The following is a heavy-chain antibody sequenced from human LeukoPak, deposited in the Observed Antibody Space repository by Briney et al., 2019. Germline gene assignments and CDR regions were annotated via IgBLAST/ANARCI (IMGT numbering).Heavy chain of an antibody. J-gene: IGHJ4*02. D-gene: IGHD3-9*01. Sequence: PGGSQRLSCTASGFTFSTYAMSWVRQAPGKGLEWVSALSGSGGSTYYADSVKGRFTISRDNSKNTLYLQMNSLSAEYTAVFFFQAEDGIRDFDWLSIPQYYFDYWGQGTLVTVSS. CDR3: QAEDGIRDFDWLSIPQYYFDY. CDR2: LSGSGGST. V-gene: IGHV3-23*01. CDR1: GFTFSTYA.